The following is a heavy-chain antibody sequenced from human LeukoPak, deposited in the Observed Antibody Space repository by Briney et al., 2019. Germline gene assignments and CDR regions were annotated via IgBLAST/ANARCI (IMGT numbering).Heavy chain of an antibody. CDR3: ARDARDPYFSWFDP. Sequence: ASVKVSCKASGGTFSSYAISWVRQAPGQGLEWMGGITPIFGTANYAQKFQGRVTITADKSTSTAYMELSSLRADDTALYYCARDARDPYFSWFDPWGQGTLVTVSS. CDR1: GGTFSSYA. CDR2: ITPIFGTA. V-gene: IGHV1-69*06. D-gene: IGHD2-8*01. J-gene: IGHJ5*02.